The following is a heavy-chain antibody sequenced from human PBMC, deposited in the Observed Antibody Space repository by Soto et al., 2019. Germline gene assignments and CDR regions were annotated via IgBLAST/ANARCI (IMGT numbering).Heavy chain of an antibody. D-gene: IGHD3-9*01. CDR3: ASTPDYDINYFHY. CDR1: GGSISSYY. Sequence: PSETLSLTCTVSGGSISSYYWSWIRQPPGKGLEWIGYIYYSGSTNYNPSLKSRVTISVDTSKNQFSLKLSSVTAADTAVYYCASTPDYDINYFHYWGQGTLVTVSS. J-gene: IGHJ4*02. CDR2: IYYSGST. V-gene: IGHV4-59*01.